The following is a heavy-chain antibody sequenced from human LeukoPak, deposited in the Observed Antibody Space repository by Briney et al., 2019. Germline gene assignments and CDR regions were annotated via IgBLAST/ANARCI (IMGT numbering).Heavy chain of an antibody. D-gene: IGHD6-19*01. V-gene: IGHV3-30-3*01. J-gene: IGHJ4*02. CDR2: ISYDGSNK. CDR3: ARSLALAVAGN. Sequence: PGRSLRLSCAASGFTFSSYAMHWVRQAPGKGLEWVVVISYDGSNKYYADSVKGRFTISRDNSKNTLYLQMNSLRAEDTAVYYCARSLALAVAGNWGQGTLVTVSS. CDR1: GFTFSSYA.